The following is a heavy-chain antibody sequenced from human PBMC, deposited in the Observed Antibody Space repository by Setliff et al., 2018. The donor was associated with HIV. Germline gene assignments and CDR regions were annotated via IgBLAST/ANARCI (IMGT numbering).Heavy chain of an antibody. D-gene: IGHD2-2*01. Sequence: SETLSLTCTVSGGSISRSRNDWGWIRQPPGKGLEWIGSIFYSGSTYYNPSLKSRPTISVDTSKNQFSLKLNSLTAADTAVYSCARLAIPAATTDYWVQGTLVTVSS. V-gene: IGHV4-39*01. CDR2: IFYSGST. J-gene: IGHJ4*02. CDR1: GGSISRSRND. CDR3: ARLAIPAATTDY.